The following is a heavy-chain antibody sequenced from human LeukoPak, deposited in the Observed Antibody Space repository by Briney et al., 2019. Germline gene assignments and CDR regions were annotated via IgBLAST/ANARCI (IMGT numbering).Heavy chain of an antibody. Sequence: GGSLRHSCAPSRFTASGNYMSWVREALGKGLEWVSVIYSGGSTYYADSVKSRFTITRDNSKNTLYLQMNSLRAEDTAVYYCARDAPPSIVGATWPRGVYWGQGTLVTVSS. CDR3: ARDAPPSIVGATWPRGVY. CDR2: IYSGGST. V-gene: IGHV3-53*01. CDR1: RFTASGNY. D-gene: IGHD1-26*01. J-gene: IGHJ4*02.